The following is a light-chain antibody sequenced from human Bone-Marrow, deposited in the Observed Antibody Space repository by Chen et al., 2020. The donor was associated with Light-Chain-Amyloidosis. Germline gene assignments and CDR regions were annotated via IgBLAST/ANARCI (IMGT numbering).Light chain of an antibody. J-gene: IGLJ2*01. CDR3: QSADSSGTYEVI. Sequence: SYELTQPPSVSVSPGQTARITCSGDDLPTKYAYWYQQKPGQAPVLVIHRDTERPSGTSERFSGSRLGTTATLTISGVQAEDEADYHCQSADSSGTYEVIFGGGTKLTVL. V-gene: IGLV3-25*03. CDR2: RDT. CDR1: DLPTKY.